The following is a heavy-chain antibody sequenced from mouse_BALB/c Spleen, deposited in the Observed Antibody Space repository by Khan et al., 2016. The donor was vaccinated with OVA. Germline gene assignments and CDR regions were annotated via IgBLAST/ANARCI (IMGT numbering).Heavy chain of an antibody. CDR2: ISYSGST. CDR3: ARTARIKY. D-gene: IGHD1-2*01. J-gene: IGHJ2*01. CDR1: GYSITSGYG. V-gene: IGHV3-2*02. Sequence: QLEESGPGLVKPSQSLSLTCTVTGYSITSGYGWNWIRQFPGNKLEWMGYISYSGSTNYNPSLKSRISITRDTSKNQFFLQLNSVTTEDTATYCGARTARIKYWGQGTTLTVSS.